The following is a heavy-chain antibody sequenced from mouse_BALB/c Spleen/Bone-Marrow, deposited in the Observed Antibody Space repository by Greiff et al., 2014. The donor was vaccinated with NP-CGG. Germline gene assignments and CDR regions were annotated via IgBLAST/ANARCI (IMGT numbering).Heavy chain of an antibody. V-gene: IGHV1-9*01. CDR1: GYTFSSYW. J-gene: IGHJ3*01. CDR3: ARERGLRIAY. Sequence: QVQLQQSGAALMKPGASVKISCKPTGYTFSSYWIEWVKQRPGHGLEWLGEILPGCGSIYYNEKFKGQATFTADTSSTTAYMQRSSLTAEESAVYYCARERGLRIAYWGQGTLVTVSA. D-gene: IGHD3-1*01. CDR2: ILPGCGSI.